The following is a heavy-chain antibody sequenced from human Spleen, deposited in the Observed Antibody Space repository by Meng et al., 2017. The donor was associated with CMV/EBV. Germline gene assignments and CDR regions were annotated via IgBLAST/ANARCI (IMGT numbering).Heavy chain of an antibody. CDR2: IYYSGST. CDR3: ARVRRVVVVITATGTTFDI. D-gene: IGHD2-15*01. V-gene: IGHV4-30-4*08. Sequence: LRLSCTVSGGSINNGDYYWSWIRQSPGKGLEWIGYIYYSGSTYYNPSLKSRVTMSVDKSKNQFSLKLSSVTAADTAVYYCARVRRVVVVITATGTTFDIWGQGTMVTVS. J-gene: IGHJ3*02. CDR1: GGSINNGDYY.